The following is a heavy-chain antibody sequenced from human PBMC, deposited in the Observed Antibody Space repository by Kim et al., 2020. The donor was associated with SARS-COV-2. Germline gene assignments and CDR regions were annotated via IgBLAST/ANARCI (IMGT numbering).Heavy chain of an antibody. CDR2: ISGSGGST. CDR1: GFTFSSYA. Sequence: GGSLRLSCAASGFTFSSYAMNWVRQAPGKGVEWVSTISGSGGSTYYADSVKGRFTISRDNSKNTLYLQMNSLRVEDTAIYYCAKATYRDAFDCWGQGTLVTVSS. V-gene: IGHV3-23*01. D-gene: IGHD1-26*01. CDR3: AKATYRDAFDC. J-gene: IGHJ4*02.